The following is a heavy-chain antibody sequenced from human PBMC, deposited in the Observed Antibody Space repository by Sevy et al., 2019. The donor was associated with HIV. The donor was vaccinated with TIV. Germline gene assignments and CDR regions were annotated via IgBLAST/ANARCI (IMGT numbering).Heavy chain of an antibody. CDR3: AADLYIAVAGTGPYWYFDL. J-gene: IGHJ2*01. CDR1: GFTFTSSA. D-gene: IGHD6-19*01. V-gene: IGHV1-58*01. Sequence: ASVKVSCKASGFTFTSSAVQWVRQARGQRLEWIGWIVVGSGNTNYAQKFQERATITRDMPTSTAYMELSSLTSEGTAVDYCAADLYIAVAGTGPYWYFDLWGRGTLVTVSS. CDR2: IVVGSGNT.